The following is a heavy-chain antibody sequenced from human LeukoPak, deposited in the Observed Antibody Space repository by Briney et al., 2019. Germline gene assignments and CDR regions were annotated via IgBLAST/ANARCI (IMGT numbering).Heavy chain of an antibody. D-gene: IGHD3-10*01. J-gene: IGHJ4*02. V-gene: IGHV3-13*01. CDR2: IGTAGDT. CDR3: ARVQGTSGSFDY. Sequence: PGGSLRLSCAASGFTFSSYDMHWVRQATGKGLEWVSAIGTAGDTYYPGSVKGRFTISRENAKNSLYLQMNSLRAGDTAVYYCARVQGTSGSFDYWGQGTLVTVSS. CDR1: GFTFSSYD.